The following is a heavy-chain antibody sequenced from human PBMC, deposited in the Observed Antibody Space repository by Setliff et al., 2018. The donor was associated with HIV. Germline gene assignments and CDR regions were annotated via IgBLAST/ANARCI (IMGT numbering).Heavy chain of an antibody. Sequence: PSETLSLTCTVSGGSISSSVYYWGWIRQPPGKGLEWIGNIYYSGSTYYNPSLKSRITISVDTSKNQFSLKLSSVTAADTAVYYCARHYQHSWVGADYYFMDVWGKGTTVTVSS. CDR3: ARHYQHSWVGADYYFMDV. CDR1: GGSISSSVYY. CDR2: IYYSGST. V-gene: IGHV4-39*01. J-gene: IGHJ6*03. D-gene: IGHD1-26*01.